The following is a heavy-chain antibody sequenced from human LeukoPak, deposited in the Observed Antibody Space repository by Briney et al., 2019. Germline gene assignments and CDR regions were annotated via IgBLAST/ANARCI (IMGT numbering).Heavy chain of an antibody. V-gene: IGHV3-21*01. Sequence: GGSLRLSCAASGFTFSNYAMSWVRQAPGKGLEWVSSISTSSSFIYYADSMKGRFTISRDNAKNSLYLQMNSLRAEDTAVYYCARGGDSGVVTDYWGQGTLVTVSS. D-gene: IGHD3-3*01. CDR2: ISTSSSFI. CDR1: GFTFSNYA. CDR3: ARGGDSGVVTDY. J-gene: IGHJ4*02.